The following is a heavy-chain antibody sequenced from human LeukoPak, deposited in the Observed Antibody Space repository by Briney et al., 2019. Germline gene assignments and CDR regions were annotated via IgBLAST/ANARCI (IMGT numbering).Heavy chain of an antibody. CDR3: ASDYGDCTFDY. V-gene: IGHV1-69*13. J-gene: IGHJ4*02. D-gene: IGHD4-17*01. CDR2: IIPIFGTA. CDR1: GGTFSSYA. Sequence: SVKVSCKASGGTFSSYAISWVRQAPGQGLEWMGGIIPIFGTANYAQKFQGRVTITADESTSTAYMELSSLRAEDTAVYYCASDYGDCTFDYWGQGTLVTVSS.